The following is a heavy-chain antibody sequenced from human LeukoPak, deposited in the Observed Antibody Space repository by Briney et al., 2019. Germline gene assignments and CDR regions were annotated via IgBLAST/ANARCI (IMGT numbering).Heavy chain of an antibody. D-gene: IGHD6-13*01. CDR3: ARDNHSGSWSWFDP. J-gene: IGHJ5*02. CDR1: GYTFTNYG. V-gene: IGHV1-18*01. CDR2: ISAYSGHT. Sequence: ASAKVSCKASGYTFTNYGISWVRQAPGQGPEWMGWISAYSGHTNYAQKLQGRVTMTTDTSTSTAYMELRSLRSDDTAVYYCARDNHSGSWSWFDPWGQGTLVSVSA.